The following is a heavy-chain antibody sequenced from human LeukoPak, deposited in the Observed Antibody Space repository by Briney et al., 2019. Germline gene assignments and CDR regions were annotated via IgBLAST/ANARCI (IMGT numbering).Heavy chain of an antibody. D-gene: IGHD3-22*01. Sequence: HPSETLSLTCSVYGGSFTDYFWTWIRQSPGKGLEWIGEINDYTGDTKYNPSLNSRVSISLEKSKNQFSLELRSVTAADTAVYYCARATYDSSAVDAFDIWGQGTMVTVSP. J-gene: IGHJ3*02. CDR1: GGSFTDYF. V-gene: IGHV4-34*01. CDR3: ARATYDSSAVDAFDI. CDR2: INDYTGDT.